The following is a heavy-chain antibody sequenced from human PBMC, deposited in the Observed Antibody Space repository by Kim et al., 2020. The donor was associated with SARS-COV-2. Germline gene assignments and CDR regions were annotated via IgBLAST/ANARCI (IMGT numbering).Heavy chain of an antibody. CDR2: IIPIFGTA. Sequence: SVKVSCKASGGTFSSYAISWVRQAPGQGLEWMGGIIPIFGTANYAQKFQGRVTITANESTSTAYMELSSLRSEDTAVYYCASREATIAAAGLAYYYYGMDVWGQGTTVTVSS. CDR1: GGTFSSYA. CDR3: ASREATIAAAGLAYYYYGMDV. J-gene: IGHJ6*02. D-gene: IGHD6-13*01. V-gene: IGHV1-69*13.